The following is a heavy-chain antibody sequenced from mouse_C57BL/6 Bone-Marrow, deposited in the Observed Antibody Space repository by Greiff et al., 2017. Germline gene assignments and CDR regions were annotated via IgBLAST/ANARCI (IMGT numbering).Heavy chain of an antibody. J-gene: IGHJ1*03. Sequence: EVQLQQSGPELVKPGASVKISCKASGYTFTDYYMNWVKQSPGKSLEWIGDINPNNGGTSYNQKFKGKATLTVDKSSSTAYMELRSLTSEDSAVYYGARGRDLNWYFDVWGTGTTVTVSS. CDR1: GYTFTDYY. V-gene: IGHV1-26*01. CDR2: INPNNGGT. CDR3: ARGRDLNWYFDV. D-gene: IGHD2-13*01.